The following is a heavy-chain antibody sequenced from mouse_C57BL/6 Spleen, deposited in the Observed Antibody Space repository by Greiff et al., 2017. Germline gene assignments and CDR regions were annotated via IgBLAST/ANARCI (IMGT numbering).Heavy chain of an antibody. D-gene: IGHD1-1*02. Sequence: QVQLQQPGAELVKPGASVKLSCKASGYTFTSYWMPWVKQRPGRGLEWIGRIGPNSGGTKYNEKFKSKATLTVDKPASTAYMQLSSLTSEDSAVYYCARGRGNMATGGYFDYWGQGTTLTVSS. V-gene: IGHV1-72*01. CDR2: IGPNSGGT. J-gene: IGHJ2*01. CDR1: GYTFTSYW. CDR3: ARGRGNMATGGYFDY.